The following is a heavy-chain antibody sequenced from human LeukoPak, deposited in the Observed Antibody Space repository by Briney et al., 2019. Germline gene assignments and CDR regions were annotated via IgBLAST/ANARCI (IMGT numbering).Heavy chain of an antibody. V-gene: IGHV1-18*01. D-gene: IGHD6-6*01. CDR1: GYTFTSYG. J-gene: IGHJ3*02. Sequence: AASVKVSCKASGYTFTSYGISWVRQAPGQGLEWMGWISAYNGNTNYAQKLQGRVTMTTDTSTSTAYMELRSLRSDDTAVYYCARAHLIAARWDAFDIWGQGTMVTVSS. CDR2: ISAYNGNT. CDR3: ARAHLIAARWDAFDI.